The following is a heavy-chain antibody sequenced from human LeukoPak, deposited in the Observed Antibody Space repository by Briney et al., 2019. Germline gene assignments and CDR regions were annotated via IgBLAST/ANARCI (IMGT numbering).Heavy chain of an antibody. V-gene: IGHV1-69*05. CDR1: GGTFSSYA. Sequence: VASVKVSCKASGGTFSSYAINLVREAHGQGLEWMGGIIPIFGTANYAQKFQGRVTITTDESTSTAYMELSSLRSEDTAVYYCARVFACSGEVSGSYYYYWGQGTLVTVSS. J-gene: IGHJ4*02. D-gene: IGHD1-26*01. CDR3: ARVFACSGEVSGSYYYY. CDR2: IIPIFGTA.